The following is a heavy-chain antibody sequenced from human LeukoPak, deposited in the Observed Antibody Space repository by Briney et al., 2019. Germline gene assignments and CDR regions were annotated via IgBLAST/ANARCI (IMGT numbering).Heavy chain of an antibody. CDR2: ISYDGSNK. J-gene: IGHJ4*02. V-gene: IGHV3-30*04. Sequence: GGSLRLSCAASGFTFSNYAMHWVRQAPGKGLEWVAVISYDGSNKYSADSVKGRFTISRDNSKNTLYLQMNSLRAEDTAVYYCAKGSDRGSSGWYGYWGQGTLVTVSS. CDR1: GFTFSNYA. D-gene: IGHD6-19*01. CDR3: AKGSDRGSSGWYGY.